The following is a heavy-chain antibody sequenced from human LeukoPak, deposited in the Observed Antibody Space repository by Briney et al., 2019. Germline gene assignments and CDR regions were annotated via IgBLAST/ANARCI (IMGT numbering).Heavy chain of an antibody. J-gene: IGHJ4*02. CDR1: GGSFSGYY. CDR2: INHSGST. Sequence: SETLSLTCAVYGGSFSGYYWSWIRQPQGKGLEWIGEINHSGSTNYNPSLKSRVTISIYTSKNQFSLKLSSVTAADTDVYYCSLFDYYDFSRGDYWGQGTLVTVSS. D-gene: IGHD3-22*01. V-gene: IGHV4-34*01. CDR3: SLFDYYDFSRGDY.